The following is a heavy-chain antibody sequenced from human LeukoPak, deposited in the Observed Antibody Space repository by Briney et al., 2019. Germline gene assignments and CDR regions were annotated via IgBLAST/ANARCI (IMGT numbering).Heavy chain of an antibody. J-gene: IGHJ4*02. D-gene: IGHD5-24*01. CDR2: ISYDGSNK. Sequence: GRSLRLSCAASGFTFSSYGMHWVRQAPGKGLEWVAVISYDGSNKYYADSVKGRFTISRDNSKNTLYLQMNSLRAEDAAVYYCVNPLEMATINRLGYWGQGTLVTVSS. V-gene: IGHV3-30*18. CDR1: GFTFSSYG. CDR3: VNPLEMATINRLGY.